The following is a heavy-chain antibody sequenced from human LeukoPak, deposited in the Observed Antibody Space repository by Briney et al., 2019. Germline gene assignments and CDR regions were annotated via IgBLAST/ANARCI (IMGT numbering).Heavy chain of an antibody. CDR3: AKVVPAAGNETFDY. CDR2: TSSSSAYT. CDR1: GFTFSSFS. J-gene: IGHJ4*01. D-gene: IGHD6-13*01. V-gene: IGHV3-21*04. Sequence: GGSLRLSCAASGFTFSSFSMIWVRQAPGKGLEWVSSTSSSSAYTFYAESGKGRFTISRDNAKNSLYLQMNSLRAEDTALYYCAKVVPAAGNETFDYRGQGTLVTVSS.